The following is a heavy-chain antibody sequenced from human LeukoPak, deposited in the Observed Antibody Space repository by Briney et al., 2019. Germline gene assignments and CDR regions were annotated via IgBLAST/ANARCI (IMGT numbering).Heavy chain of an antibody. V-gene: IGHV4-30-4*08. CDR3: ARSSADYDFWSGYPLLFDY. CDR1: GGSISSGYYY. Sequence: PSQTLSLTCTVSGGSISSGYYYWSWIRQPPGKGLEWIGYIYYSGSTYYNPSLKSRVTISVDTSKNQFSLKLSSVTAADTAVYYCARSSADYDFWSGYPLLFDYWGQGTLVTVSS. CDR2: IYYSGST. D-gene: IGHD3-3*01. J-gene: IGHJ4*02.